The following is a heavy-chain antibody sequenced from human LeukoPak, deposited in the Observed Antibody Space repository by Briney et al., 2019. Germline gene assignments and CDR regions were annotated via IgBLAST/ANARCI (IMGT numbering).Heavy chain of an antibody. Sequence: ASVKVSCKASGYTFTGYYMHWVRQAPGQGLEWMGWISAYNGNTNYAQKLQGRVTMTTDTSTSTAYMELRSLRSDDTAVYYCARYYGDYYFDYWGQGTLVTVSS. CDR2: ISAYNGNT. D-gene: IGHD4-17*01. V-gene: IGHV1-18*04. CDR3: ARYYGDYYFDY. J-gene: IGHJ4*02. CDR1: GYTFTGYY.